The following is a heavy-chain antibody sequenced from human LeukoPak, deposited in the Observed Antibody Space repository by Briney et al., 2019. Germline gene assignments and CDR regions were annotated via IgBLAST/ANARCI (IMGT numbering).Heavy chain of an antibody. CDR2: MNPNSGNT. Sequence: ASVKVSCKASGYTFTSYDINWVRQAPGQGLEWMGWMNPNSGNTGYAQKFQGRVAMTRNTSISTAYMELSSLRSEDTAVYYCARANRKYYYMDVWGKGTTVTVSS. J-gene: IGHJ6*03. CDR3: ARANRKYYYMDV. CDR1: GYTFTSYD. V-gene: IGHV1-8*01.